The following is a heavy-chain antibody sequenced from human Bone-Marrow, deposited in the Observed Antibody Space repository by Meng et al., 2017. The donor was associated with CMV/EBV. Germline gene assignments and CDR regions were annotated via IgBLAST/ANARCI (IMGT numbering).Heavy chain of an antibody. J-gene: IGHJ4*02. CDR2: ISSSGSTI. Sequence: GESLKIYCAASGFTFSSYSMNWVRQAPGKGLEWVSSISSSGSTIYYADSVKGRFTISRDNAKTSLYLQMNSLRAEDTAVYYCARDRHCSSTSCYTGGGYWGQGTLVNVAS. V-gene: IGHV3-48*04. D-gene: IGHD2-2*02. CDR3: ARDRHCSSTSCYTGGGY. CDR1: GFTFSSYS.